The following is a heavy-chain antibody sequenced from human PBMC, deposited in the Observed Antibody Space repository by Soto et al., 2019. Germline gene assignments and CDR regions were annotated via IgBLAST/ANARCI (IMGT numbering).Heavy chain of an antibody. V-gene: IGHV4-59*08. CDR3: ARNSAADRSGWYYYYGMDV. CDR2: IYYSGST. CDR1: GGSISSYY. J-gene: IGHJ6*02. Sequence: SDTLSLTCTFLGGSISSYYWSWIRQPPWKGLEWIGYIYYSGSTDYNPSLKSRVTISVDTSKNQFSLKLSSVTAADTAVYYCARNSAADRSGWYYYYGMDVWGQGTTVTVSS. D-gene: IGHD6-19*01.